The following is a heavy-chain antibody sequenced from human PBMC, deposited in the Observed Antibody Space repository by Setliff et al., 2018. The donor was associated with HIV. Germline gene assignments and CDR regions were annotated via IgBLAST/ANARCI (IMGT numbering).Heavy chain of an antibody. J-gene: IGHJ3*02. D-gene: IGHD2-21*02. Sequence: LSLTCSFSGGSISGHYWSWIRQTPGKGLEWIGYIYYSGSTNYNPSLKSRVTISVDTSKNQFSLRLSSVTAAETAVYYCSRSGIGYGGDSNTFDIWGQGTLVTVSS. V-gene: IGHV4-59*11. CDR1: GGSISGHY. CDR3: SRSGIGYGGDSNTFDI. CDR2: IYYSGST.